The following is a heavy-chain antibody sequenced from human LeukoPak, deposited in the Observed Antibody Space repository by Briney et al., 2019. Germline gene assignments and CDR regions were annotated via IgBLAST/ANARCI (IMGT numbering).Heavy chain of an antibody. V-gene: IGHV4-59*01. CDR3: ARGGTLLIWSGYHYFDY. Sequence: SETLSLTCTVSGGSISSYYWSWIRQPPGKGLEWIGYIYYSGSTNYNPSLKSRVTISVDTSKNQFSLKLSSVTAADTAVYYCARGGTLLIWSGYHYFDYWGQGTLVTVSP. CDR1: GGSISSYY. D-gene: IGHD3-3*01. CDR2: IYYSGST. J-gene: IGHJ4*02.